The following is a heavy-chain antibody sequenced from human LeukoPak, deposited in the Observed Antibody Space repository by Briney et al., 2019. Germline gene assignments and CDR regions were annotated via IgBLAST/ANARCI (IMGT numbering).Heavy chain of an antibody. D-gene: IGHD4-17*01. Sequence: GRSLRLSCAASRSTVSNDWMSWVRQAPGKGLEWVGRIKSETDGGTTDYAAPVKGRFTISRGDSKNTLYLQMNSLKTEDTAVYYCTTGGTVTFDYWGQGTLVTVSS. CDR2: IKSETDGGTT. CDR1: RSTVSNDW. J-gene: IGHJ4*02. CDR3: TTGGTVTFDY. V-gene: IGHV3-15*01.